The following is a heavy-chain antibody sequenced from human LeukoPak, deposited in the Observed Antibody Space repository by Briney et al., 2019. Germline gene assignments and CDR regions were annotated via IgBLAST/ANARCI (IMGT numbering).Heavy chain of an antibody. Sequence: GGSLRLSCAASGFTFSSYAMHWVRQAPGKGLEWVAVISYDGSNKYYADSVKGRFTISRDNSKNTLYLQMNSLRAEDTAVYYCARKAGPTPYWFDPWGQGTLVTVSS. CDR2: ISYDGSNK. CDR3: ARKAGPTPYWFDP. J-gene: IGHJ5*02. V-gene: IGHV3-30-3*01. CDR1: GFTFSSYA.